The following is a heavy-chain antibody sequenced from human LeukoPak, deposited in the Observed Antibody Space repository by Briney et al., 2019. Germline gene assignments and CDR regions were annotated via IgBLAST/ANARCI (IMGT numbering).Heavy chain of an antibody. D-gene: IGHD2-2*01. CDR2: MNPNSGNT. Sequence: ASVKVSCKASGYTFTSYDINWVRQATGQGLEWMGWMNPNSGNTGYAQKFQGRVTMTRNTSISTAYMELSSLRSEDTAVYYCASLVVPAADYNYYGMDVWGQGTTVTVSS. J-gene: IGHJ6*02. CDR1: GYTFTSYD. CDR3: ASLVVPAADYNYYGMDV. V-gene: IGHV1-8*01.